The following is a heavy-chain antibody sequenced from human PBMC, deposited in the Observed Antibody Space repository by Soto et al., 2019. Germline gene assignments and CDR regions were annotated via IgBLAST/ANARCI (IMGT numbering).Heavy chain of an antibody. Sequence: QVQLVQSGAEVKKPGASVKVSCKASGYTFTSYGISWVRQAPGQGLEWMGWISAYNGNTNYAQKLQGRVTMTTDTSTSTAYRGLRSLRSDDTAVYYCAGDSAPYIAGAFTGWFDPWGQGTLVTVSS. CDR1: GYTFTSYG. CDR2: ISAYNGNT. D-gene: IGHD6-13*01. J-gene: IGHJ5*02. CDR3: AGDSAPYIAGAFTGWFDP. V-gene: IGHV1-18*01.